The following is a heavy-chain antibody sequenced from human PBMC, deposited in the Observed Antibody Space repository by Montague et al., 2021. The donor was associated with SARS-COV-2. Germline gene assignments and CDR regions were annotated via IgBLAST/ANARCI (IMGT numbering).Heavy chain of an antibody. Sequence: SETLSLTCAVYGGSFSGHYWNWIRQPPGKGLEWIGEINHSGSTNYNPSLKSRVTISVDTSNNQFSLKLSSVTAADTAVYYCARPNSGWYRYFDLWGRGTLVTVSS. J-gene: IGHJ2*01. CDR3: ARPNSGWYRYFDL. CDR1: GGSFSGHY. V-gene: IGHV4-34*01. D-gene: IGHD6-19*01. CDR2: INHSGST.